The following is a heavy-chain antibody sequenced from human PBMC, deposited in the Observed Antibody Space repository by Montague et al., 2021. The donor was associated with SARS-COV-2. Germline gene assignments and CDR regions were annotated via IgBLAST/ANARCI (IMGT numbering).Heavy chain of an antibody. D-gene: IGHD3-10*01. V-gene: IGHV4-39*01. CDR3: ARPMVRGLPGAH. J-gene: IGHJ4*02. CDR1: GGSITNSGYY. Sequence: SETLSLTCNVSGGSITNSGYYWALIRQSPGRGLEWLGALYYNGKTYYNPSLKGRITISADTSRNQFSLRLNSVTAADTAFCFCARPMVRGLPGAHWGQGTLVIVSS. CDR2: LYYNGKT.